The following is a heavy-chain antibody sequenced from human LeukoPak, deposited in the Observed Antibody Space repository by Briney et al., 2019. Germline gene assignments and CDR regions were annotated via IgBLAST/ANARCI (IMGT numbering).Heavy chain of an antibody. V-gene: IGHV1-8*03. CDR3: ARIPSRAKHYYYYYMDV. CDR1: GYTFTTYD. CDR2: LNPNSGST. Sequence: GASVKVSCKASGYTFTTYDINWGRQATGQGLEWMGWLNPNSGSTAYAQKFQGRVTITRDTSIGTAYMGLNSLRSEDTAVYYCARIPSRAKHYYYYYMDVWGKGTTVTVSS. J-gene: IGHJ6*03.